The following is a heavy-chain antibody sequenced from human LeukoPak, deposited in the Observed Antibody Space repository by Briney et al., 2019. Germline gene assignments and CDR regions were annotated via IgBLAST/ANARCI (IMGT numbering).Heavy chain of an antibody. J-gene: IGHJ5*02. CDR1: GGSFSGYY. CDR2: INHSGST. Sequence: SETLSLTCAVYGGSFSGYYWSWIRQPPGKGLEWIGEINHSGSTNYNPSLKSRVTISVDTSKNQFSLKLSSVTAADTAVYYCARDSSRVPFDPWGQGTLVTVSS. CDR3: ARDSSRVPFDP. V-gene: IGHV4-34*01. D-gene: IGHD6-13*01.